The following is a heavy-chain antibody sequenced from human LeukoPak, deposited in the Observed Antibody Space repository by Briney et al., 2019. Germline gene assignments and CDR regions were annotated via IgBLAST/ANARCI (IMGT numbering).Heavy chain of an antibody. CDR3: ARDLDGYNAFDI. CDR1: GYTLTELS. V-gene: IGHV1-24*01. CDR2: FDPEDGET. J-gene: IGHJ3*02. D-gene: IGHD5-24*01. Sequence: ASVNVSCKVSGYTLTELSMHWVRQAPRKGLEWMGGFDPEDGETIYAQKFQGRVTMTEDTSTDTAYMELSSLRSEDTAVYYCARDLDGYNAFDIWGQGTMVTVSS.